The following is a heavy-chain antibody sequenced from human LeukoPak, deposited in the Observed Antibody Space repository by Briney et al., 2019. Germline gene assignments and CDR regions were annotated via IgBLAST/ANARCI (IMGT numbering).Heavy chain of an antibody. J-gene: IGHJ4*02. D-gene: IGHD4-11*01. V-gene: IGHV3-23*01. CDR2: LSASGGLT. CDR1: GFSFTTYW. CDR3: AKGGSSYSEMDY. Sequence: PGGSLRLSCAASGFSFTTYWMSWVRQAPGKGLEWVSGLSASGGLTYYADSVKGRFTISRDNSKNTLYLQMNSLRADDTAVYYCAKGGSSYSEMDYWGQGTLVTVSS.